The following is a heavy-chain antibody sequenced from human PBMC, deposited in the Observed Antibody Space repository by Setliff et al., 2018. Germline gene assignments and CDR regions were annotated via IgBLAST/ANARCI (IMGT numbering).Heavy chain of an antibody. D-gene: IGHD1-26*01. CDR1: GYSISSGYY. V-gene: IGHV4-38-2*01. J-gene: IGHJ4*02. CDR2: IYHSGST. Sequence: KSSETLSLTCAVSGYSISSGYYWGWIRQPPGKGLEWIGSIYHSGSTYYNPSLKSRVTISVDTSKNQFSLKLSSVTAADAAVYYCARVPGGRFDYWGQGTLVTV. CDR3: ARVPGGRFDY.